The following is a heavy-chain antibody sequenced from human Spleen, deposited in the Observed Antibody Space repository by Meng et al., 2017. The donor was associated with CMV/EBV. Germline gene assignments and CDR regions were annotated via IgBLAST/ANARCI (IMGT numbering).Heavy chain of an antibody. J-gene: IGHJ4*02. Sequence: GESLKISCAASGFTFRSYEMNWVRQAPGKGLEWVSYISSSGSTIYYADSVKGRFTASRDNAKNSLYLQMNSLRGEDTAVYFCARGLTWTWKQQWFDYWGQGTLVTVSS. D-gene: IGHD5-18*01. CDR1: GFTFRSYE. V-gene: IGHV3-48*03. CDR2: ISSSGSTI. CDR3: ARGLTWTWKQQWFDY.